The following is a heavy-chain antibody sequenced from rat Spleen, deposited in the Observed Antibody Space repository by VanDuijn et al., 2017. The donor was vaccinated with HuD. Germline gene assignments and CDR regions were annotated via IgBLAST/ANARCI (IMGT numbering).Heavy chain of an antibody. CDR3: ARYTIAAQGYYWYFDF. D-gene: IGHD1-2*01. Sequence: EVQLQESGPGLVKPSQSLSLTCSVTGYSITSNYWGWIRKFPGNKMEWIGHISYSGSTSYNPSRKSRISITRDTSKNQFFLQLNSVTTGDTAKYYCARYTIAAQGYYWYFDFWGPGTMVTVSS. V-gene: IGHV3-1*01. CDR1: GYSITSNY. CDR2: ISYSGST. J-gene: IGHJ1*01.